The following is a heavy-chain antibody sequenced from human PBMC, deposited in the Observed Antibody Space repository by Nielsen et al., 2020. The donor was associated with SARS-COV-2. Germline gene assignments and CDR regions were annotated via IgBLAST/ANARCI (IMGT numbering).Heavy chain of an antibody. J-gene: IGHJ2*01. CDR2: INHSGST. D-gene: IGHD6-6*01. CDR3: ARHDEGANCLGWGCIAARPRDWYFDL. Sequence: RQAPGKGLEWIGEINHSGSTNYNPSLKSRVTISVDTSKNQFSLKLSSVTAADTAVYYCARHDEGANCLGWGCIAARPRDWYFDLWGCGTLVTVSS. V-gene: IGHV4-34*01.